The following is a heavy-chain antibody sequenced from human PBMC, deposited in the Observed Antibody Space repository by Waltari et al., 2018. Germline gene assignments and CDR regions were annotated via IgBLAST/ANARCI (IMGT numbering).Heavy chain of an antibody. CDR3: ATTQSLEVVGTGVYPY. J-gene: IGHJ4*02. CDR1: GGSFTAFH. D-gene: IGHD3-22*01. CDR2: INRSGST. Sequence: QVHLQQWGAGLLKPSETLSLTCAVSGGSFTAFHWSWVRQSPTTGLEWIGEINRSGSTNYSPSLKSRVTISVDKSRNQFSLKLTSVTAADTAVYYCATTQSLEVVGTGVYPYWGQGTLVTVSS. V-gene: IGHV4-34*02.